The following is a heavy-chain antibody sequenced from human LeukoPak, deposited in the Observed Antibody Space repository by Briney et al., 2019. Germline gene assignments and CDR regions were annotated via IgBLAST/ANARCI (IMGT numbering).Heavy chain of an antibody. V-gene: IGHV1-18*01. CDR1: GYTFMSYG. CDR2: SSVYNGNT. Sequence: ASVKVSCKASGYTFMSYGIHWLRQAPGQGLEWMGWSSVYNGNTNYAQKFQGRVTMTTDTTTSTAYMELRTLMSDDTAVYYCAKDSSGWYFDYWGQGTLVTVSS. D-gene: IGHD6-19*01. CDR3: AKDSSGWYFDY. J-gene: IGHJ4*02.